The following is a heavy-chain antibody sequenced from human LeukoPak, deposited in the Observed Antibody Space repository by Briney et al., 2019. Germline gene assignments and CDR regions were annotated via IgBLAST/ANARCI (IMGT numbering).Heavy chain of an antibody. CDR2: IRNDGTNK. CDR3: AKDRSSSWSGGDY. CDR1: GFTFSTYG. Sequence: PGGSLRLSCTASGFTFSTYGMHWVRQAPGKGLEWVAFIRNDGTNKYYADSVKGRFTISRDNSKNTMYLQMNSLRVEDTAVFYCAKDRSSSWSGGDYWGQGTMVTVSS. J-gene: IGHJ4*02. D-gene: IGHD6-13*01. V-gene: IGHV3-30*02.